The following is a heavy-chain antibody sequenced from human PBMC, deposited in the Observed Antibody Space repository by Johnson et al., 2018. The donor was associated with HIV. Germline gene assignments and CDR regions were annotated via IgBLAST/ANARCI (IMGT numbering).Heavy chain of an antibody. Sequence: VQLVESGGGVVQPGGSLRLSCAASGFTFSSYGMHWVRQAPGKGLQWVAIIPYDGSNNYYAASVTGRFTIHRDNSKNTLYLKMNRLRSEDTAVYYCALSGGAAAYDAFDIWGQGTMVTVSS. V-gene: IGHV3-30*19. CDR1: GFTFSSYG. CDR2: IPYDGSNN. J-gene: IGHJ3*02. CDR3: ALSGGAAAYDAFDI. D-gene: IGHD6-13*01.